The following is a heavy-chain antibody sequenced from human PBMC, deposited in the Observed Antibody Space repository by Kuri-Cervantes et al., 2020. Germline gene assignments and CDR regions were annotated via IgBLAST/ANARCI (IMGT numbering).Heavy chain of an antibody. CDR2: IYYSGST. CDR3: ASQEGGFGELLGWGYYYGMDV. J-gene: IGHJ6*02. V-gene: IGHV4-31*02. D-gene: IGHD3-10*01. Sequence: SQTLSLTCTVSSGSISSGTFYWSWIRQHPGKGLEWIGYIYYSGSTYYNPSLKSRVTISVDTSKNQFSLKLSSVTAADTAVYYCASQEGGFGELLGWGYYYGMDVWGQGTTVTVSS. CDR1: SGSISSGTFY.